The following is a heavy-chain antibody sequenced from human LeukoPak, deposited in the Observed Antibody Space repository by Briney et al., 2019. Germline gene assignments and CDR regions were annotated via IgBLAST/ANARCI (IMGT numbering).Heavy chain of an antibody. CDR1: GFTFISYS. D-gene: IGHD1-1*01. CDR3: ASPRTGAFDI. CDR2: ISSSSSYI. V-gene: IGHV3-21*01. J-gene: IGHJ3*02. Sequence: GGSLRLSCAASGFTFISYSMNWVRQAPGKGLEWVSSISSSSSYIYYADSVQGRFTISRDNAKNSLYLQMNSLRAKDTAVYYCASPRTGAFDIRGEGTMVTVSS.